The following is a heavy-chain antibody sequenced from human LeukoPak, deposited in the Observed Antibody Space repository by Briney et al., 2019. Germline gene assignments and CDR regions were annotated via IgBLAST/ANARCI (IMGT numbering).Heavy chain of an antibody. CDR2: IYYSGST. CDR3: ARVFSSWYLLAGFGWFDP. J-gene: IGHJ5*02. V-gene: IGHV4-59*12. Sequence: PSETLSLTCTVSGGSISSYYWSWIRQPPGKGLEWIGYIYYSGSTNYNPSLKSRVTISVDTSKNQFSLKLSSVTAADTAVYYCARVFSSWYLLAGFGWFDPWGQGTLVTVSS. CDR1: GGSISSYY. D-gene: IGHD6-13*01.